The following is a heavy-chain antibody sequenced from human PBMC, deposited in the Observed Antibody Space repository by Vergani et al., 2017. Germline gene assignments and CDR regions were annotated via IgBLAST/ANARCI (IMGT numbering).Heavy chain of an antibody. CDR2: IYYSGST. Sequence: QLQLQESGPGLVKPSETLSLTCTVSGGSISSSSYYWGWIRQPPGKGLEWIGSIYYSGSTYYNPSLKSRVTISVDTSKNQFSLKLSSVTAADTAVYYCAKDEGGIAAAPDYWGQGTLVTVSS. CDR3: AKDEGGIAAAPDY. J-gene: IGHJ4*02. D-gene: IGHD6-13*01. CDR1: GGSISSSSYY. V-gene: IGHV4-39*07.